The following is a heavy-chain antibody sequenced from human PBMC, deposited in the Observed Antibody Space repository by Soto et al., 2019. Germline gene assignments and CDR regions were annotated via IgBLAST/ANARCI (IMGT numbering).Heavy chain of an antibody. D-gene: IGHD6-6*01. CDR3: ARGMATSSRSSLVY. J-gene: IGHJ4*02. CDR2: VYHSGGS. V-gene: IGHV4-59*02. CDR1: GASVSDYY. Sequence: SETLSLTCTVSGASVSDYYWIWIRQPPGKGLEWIGYVYHSGGSNYNPSLKSRVTISADTSKNQLSLSLSSVTAADAAVYYCARGMATSSRSSLVYWGQGAVVTVSS.